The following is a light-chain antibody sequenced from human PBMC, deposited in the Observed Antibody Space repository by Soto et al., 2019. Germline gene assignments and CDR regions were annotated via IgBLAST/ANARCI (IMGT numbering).Light chain of an antibody. Sequence: YELTQPPSVSVSPGQTARITCSGDALPKQYAYWYQQKPGQAPVLVIYKDSERPSGIPERFSGSSSGTTVTLTISGVQAEDEADYYCQSADSSGTYAVFGGGTQLTVL. CDR1: ALPKQY. V-gene: IGLV3-25*03. J-gene: IGLJ7*01. CDR3: QSADSSGTYAV. CDR2: KDS.